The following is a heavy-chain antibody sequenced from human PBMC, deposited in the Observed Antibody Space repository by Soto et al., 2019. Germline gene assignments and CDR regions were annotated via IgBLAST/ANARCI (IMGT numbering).Heavy chain of an antibody. Sequence: QVHLVESGGGLVKPGGSLRLSCAASGFTFSDYQMSWIRQAPGKGLEWVSYIGSSGLSVYYEDSVKGRFTISRDNANNSLYLQMNSLRAEDSVVYYCARDLRQLLSHNYYYYYLDVWGKGTTVSVSS. V-gene: IGHV3-11*01. CDR1: GFTFSDYQ. D-gene: IGHD2-2*01. CDR3: ARDLRQLLSHNYYYYYLDV. J-gene: IGHJ6*03. CDR2: IGSSGLSV.